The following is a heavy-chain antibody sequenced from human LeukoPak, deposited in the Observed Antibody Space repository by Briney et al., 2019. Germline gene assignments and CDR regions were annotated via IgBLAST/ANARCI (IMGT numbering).Heavy chain of an antibody. Sequence: PGGSLRLSCAASGFTFSSYAMHWVRQAPGKGLEWVAVISYDGSNKYYADSVKGRFTISRDNSKNTLYLQMTSLRAEDTAVYYCARLGARSGSYDYWGQGTLVTVSS. J-gene: IGHJ4*02. V-gene: IGHV3-30*04. D-gene: IGHD3-10*01. CDR3: ARLGARSGSYDY. CDR1: GFTFSSYA. CDR2: ISYDGSNK.